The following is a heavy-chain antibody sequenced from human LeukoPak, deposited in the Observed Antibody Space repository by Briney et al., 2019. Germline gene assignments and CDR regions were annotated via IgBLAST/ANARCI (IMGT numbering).Heavy chain of an antibody. CDR2: IYYSGST. D-gene: IGHD3-22*01. V-gene: IGHV4-30-4*01. CDR3: ARVDYYDSSGYLSDY. J-gene: IGHJ4*02. Sequence: SGTLSLTCTVSGGSISSGDYYWSWIRQPPGKGLEWIGYIYYSGSTYYNPSLKSRVTISVDTSKNQFSLKLSSVTAADTAVYYCARVDYYDSSGYLSDYWGQGTLVTVSS. CDR1: GGSISSGDYY.